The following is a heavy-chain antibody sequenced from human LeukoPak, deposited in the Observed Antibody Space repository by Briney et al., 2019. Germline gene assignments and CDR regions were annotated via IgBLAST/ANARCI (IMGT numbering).Heavy chain of an antibody. Sequence: PGGSLRLSCAASGFTFSSYTMNWVRRAPGKGLEWVSSISSSSSYIYYADSVKGRFTISRDNAKNSLYLQMNSLRAEDTAVYYCARAGDDWPYRRYFDYWGQGTLVTVSS. CDR3: ARAGDDWPYRRYFDY. CDR2: ISSSSSYI. CDR1: GFTFSSYT. D-gene: IGHD3-9*01. V-gene: IGHV3-21*01. J-gene: IGHJ4*02.